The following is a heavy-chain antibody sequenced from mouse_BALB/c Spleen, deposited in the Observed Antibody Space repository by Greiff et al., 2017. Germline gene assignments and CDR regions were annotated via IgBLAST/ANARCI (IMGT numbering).Heavy chain of an antibody. J-gene: IGHJ4*01. CDR3: ARGGLWYAMDY. CDR2: IDPENGNT. Sequence: VQLKESGAELVRPGASVKLSCKASGFNIKDYYMHWVKQRPEQGLEWIGWIDPENGNTIYDPKFQGKASITADTSSNTAYLQLSSLTSEDTAVYYCARGGLWYAMDYWGQGTSVTVSS. D-gene: IGHD1-1*02. CDR1: GFNIKDYY. V-gene: IGHV14-1*02.